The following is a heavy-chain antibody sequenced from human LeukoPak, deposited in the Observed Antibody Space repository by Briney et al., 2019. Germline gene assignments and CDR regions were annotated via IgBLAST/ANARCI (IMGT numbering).Heavy chain of an antibody. CDR2: IYHSGST. D-gene: IGHD3-10*01. CDR1: GGSISSGGYS. J-gene: IGHJ4*02. Sequence: SETLSLTCAVSGGSISSGGYSWSWIRQPPGKGLEWIGYIYHSGSTYYNPSFKSRVTISVDRSKNQFSLKLSSVTAADTAVYYCARARGSGSYYNYYFDYWGQGTLVTVSS. CDR3: ARARGSGSYYNYYFDY. V-gene: IGHV4-30-2*01.